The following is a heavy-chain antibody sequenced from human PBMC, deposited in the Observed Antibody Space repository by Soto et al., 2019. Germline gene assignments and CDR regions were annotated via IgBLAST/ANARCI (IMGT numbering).Heavy chain of an antibody. D-gene: IGHD3-9*01. CDR2: ISSSSNTT. Sequence: GGSLRLSCAASGFTFSSYSMNWVRQAPGKGLEWVSYISSSSNTTYYADSVKGRFTISRDNSRNTLYLQMNSLRAEDTAVYYCARDRSASDYDILTGPSPDAFDIWGQGTMVTVSS. CDR1: GFTFSSYS. CDR3: ARDRSASDYDILTGPSPDAFDI. J-gene: IGHJ3*02. V-gene: IGHV3-48*01.